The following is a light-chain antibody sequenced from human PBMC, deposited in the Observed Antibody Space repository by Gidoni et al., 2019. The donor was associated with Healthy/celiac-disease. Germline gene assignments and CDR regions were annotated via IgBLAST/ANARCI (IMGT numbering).Light chain of an antibody. Sequence: ELVLTHSPGTLSLSPGERATLSCRASQSVSSSYLAWYQQKPGQAPRLLIYGASSRATGIPDRFSGSGSGTDFTLTISRLESEDFAVYYCQQYGSSPPYSFGQGTKLEIK. CDR1: QSVSSSY. V-gene: IGKV3-20*01. J-gene: IGKJ2*03. CDR3: QQYGSSPPYS. CDR2: GAS.